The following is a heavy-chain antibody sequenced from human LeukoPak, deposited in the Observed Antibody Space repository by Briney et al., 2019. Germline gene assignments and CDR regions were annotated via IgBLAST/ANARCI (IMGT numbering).Heavy chain of an antibody. D-gene: IGHD5-12*01. J-gene: IGHJ4*02. V-gene: IGHV1-2*02. CDR2: INANSGGA. CDR1: GYTFTDYH. Sequence: ASVKVSCKASGYTFTDYHMHWVRQAPGQGLEWVGWINANSGGANYAQEFQGRVTMTRDTSISTAYMELSRLRSDDTAVYYCARYPLGYSGYLKDWSQGTLVTVSS. CDR3: ARYPLGYSGYLKD.